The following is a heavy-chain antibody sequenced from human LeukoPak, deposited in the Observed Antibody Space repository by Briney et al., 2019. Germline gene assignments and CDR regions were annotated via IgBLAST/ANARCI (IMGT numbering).Heavy chain of an antibody. D-gene: IGHD3-22*01. J-gene: IGHJ6*03. Sequence: SETLSLTCTVSGYSISSGYYWGWIRQPPGKGLEWIGSIYHSGSTYYNPSLKSRVTISVDTSKNQFSLKLSSVTAADTAVYYCARILVVVGLGYYYYMDVWGKGTTVTVSS. CDR1: GYSISSGYY. CDR2: IYHSGST. V-gene: IGHV4-38-2*02. CDR3: ARILVVVGLGYYYYMDV.